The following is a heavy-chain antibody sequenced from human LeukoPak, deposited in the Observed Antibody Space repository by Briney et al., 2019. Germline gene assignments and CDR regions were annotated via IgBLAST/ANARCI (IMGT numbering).Heavy chain of an antibody. J-gene: IGHJ4*02. V-gene: IGHV1-2*02. CDR1: GYTFTGYY. D-gene: IGHD5-24*01. CDR3: ARGSSIFGWLQFDPYYFDY. CDR2: INPNSGGT. Sequence: ASVKVSCKASGYTFTGYYMHWVRQAPGQGLEWMGWINPNSGGTNYAQKFQGRVTMTRDTSISTAYMELRSLRSDDTAVYYCARGSSIFGWLQFDPYYFDYWGQGTLVTVSS.